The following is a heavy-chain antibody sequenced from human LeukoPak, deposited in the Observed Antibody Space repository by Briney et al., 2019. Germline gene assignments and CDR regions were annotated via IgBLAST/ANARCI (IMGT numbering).Heavy chain of an antibody. Sequence: GASVKVSCKASGYTFTNYYIHWVRQAPGQGLEWMGWINSNRGGTNYAQKFQGRVTMTRDTSISTAYMELRSVRSDDTAVYYCARDYGDDAFDIWGPGTMVTVSS. CDR3: ARDYGDDAFDI. V-gene: IGHV1-2*02. J-gene: IGHJ3*02. D-gene: IGHD3-10*01. CDR1: GYTFTNYY. CDR2: INSNRGGT.